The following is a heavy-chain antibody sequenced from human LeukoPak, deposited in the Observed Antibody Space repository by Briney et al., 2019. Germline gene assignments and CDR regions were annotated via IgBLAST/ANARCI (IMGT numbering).Heavy chain of an antibody. D-gene: IGHD6-19*01. Sequence: GASVNVSCKASGYTFTSYAMHWVRQAPGQRLEWMGWINAGNGNTKYSQKFQGRVTITRDTSASTAYMELSSLRSEDTAVYYCARGGTGPGSGWPEFDYWGQGTLVTVSS. J-gene: IGHJ4*02. V-gene: IGHV1-3*01. CDR3: ARGGTGPGSGWPEFDY. CDR2: INAGNGNT. CDR1: GYTFTSYA.